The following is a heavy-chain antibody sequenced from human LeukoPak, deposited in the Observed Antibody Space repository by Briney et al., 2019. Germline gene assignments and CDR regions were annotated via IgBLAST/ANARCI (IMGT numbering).Heavy chain of an antibody. CDR1: GFTFDDYG. CDR2: FYVGGAT. D-gene: IGHD2-2*01. Sequence: GALRLSCAASGFTFDDYGMSWVRQAPGKGLEWVSVFYVGGATYYADSVKGRFTISRDNSENTLYLQMKSLRAEDTAVYYCARHWGSVLPTAKWNPWGQGTLVTVSS. CDR3: ARHWGSVLPTAKWNP. J-gene: IGHJ5*02. V-gene: IGHV3-66*04.